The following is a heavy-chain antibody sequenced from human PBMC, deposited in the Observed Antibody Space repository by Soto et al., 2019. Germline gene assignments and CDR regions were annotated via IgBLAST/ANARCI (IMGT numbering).Heavy chain of an antibody. V-gene: IGHV7-4-1*01. CDR2: INTNTGNP. Sequence: ASVKVSCKASGYTFTSYAMNWVRQAPGQGLEWMGWINTNTGNPTYAQGFTGRFVFSLDTSVSTAYLQICSLKAEDTAVYYCARDWDILTGYYYYYYGMDVSGQGTTVTV. CDR3: ARDWDILTGYYYYYYGMDV. J-gene: IGHJ6*02. CDR1: GYTFTSYA. D-gene: IGHD3-9*01.